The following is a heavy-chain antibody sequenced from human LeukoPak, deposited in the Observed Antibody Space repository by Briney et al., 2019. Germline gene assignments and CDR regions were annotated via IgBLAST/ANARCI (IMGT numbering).Heavy chain of an antibody. Sequence: SETLSLTCTVSGGSISSYYWSWIRQPPGKGLEWIGYIYYSGSTNYNPSLKSRVTISVDTSKNQFSLKPSSVTAADTAVYYCARSEDYDFWSGYLYWFDPWGQGTLVTVSS. CDR3: ARSEDYDFWSGYLYWFDP. CDR1: GGSISSYY. J-gene: IGHJ5*02. CDR2: IYYSGST. V-gene: IGHV4-59*01. D-gene: IGHD3-3*01.